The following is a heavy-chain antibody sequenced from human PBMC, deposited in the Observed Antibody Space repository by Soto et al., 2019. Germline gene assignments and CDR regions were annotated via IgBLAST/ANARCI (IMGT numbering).Heavy chain of an antibody. V-gene: IGHV4-61*01. D-gene: IGHD3-3*01. CDR1: GGSVSSGSYY. Sequence: SETLSLTSTVSGGSVSSGSYYWSWIRQPPGKGLEWIGYIYYSGSTNYNPSLKSRVTISVDTSKNQFSLKLSSVTAADTAVYYCARATYYDFLNWFDPWGQGTLVTVSS. CDR3: ARATYYDFLNWFDP. J-gene: IGHJ5*02. CDR2: IYYSGST.